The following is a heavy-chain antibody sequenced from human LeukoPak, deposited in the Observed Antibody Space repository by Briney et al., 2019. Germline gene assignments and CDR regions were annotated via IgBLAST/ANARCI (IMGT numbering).Heavy chain of an antibody. Sequence: SVKVSCKASGGTFSSYAISWVRQAPGQGLEWMGGIIPIFGTANYAQNFQGRVTITADETTGTAYLALSSLRSEDTAVYYCANYGDYPYFDSWGQGTLVTVS. D-gene: IGHD4-17*01. CDR2: IIPIFGTA. J-gene: IGHJ4*02. V-gene: IGHV1-69*01. CDR1: GGTFSSYA. CDR3: ANYGDYPYFDS.